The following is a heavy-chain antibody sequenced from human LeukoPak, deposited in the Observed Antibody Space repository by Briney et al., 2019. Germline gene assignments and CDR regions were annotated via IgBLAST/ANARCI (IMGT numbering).Heavy chain of an antibody. CDR3: ARKGGYDSSGYYYGYFDY. Sequence: GSLRLSCAASGFTFSSSAMSWVRQPPGKGLEWIGEINHSGSTNYNPSLKSRVTISVDTSKNQFSLKLSSVTAADTAVYYCARKGGYDSSGYYYGYFDYWGQGTLVTVSS. D-gene: IGHD3-22*01. CDR1: GFTFSSSA. CDR2: INHSGST. J-gene: IGHJ4*02. V-gene: IGHV4-34*01.